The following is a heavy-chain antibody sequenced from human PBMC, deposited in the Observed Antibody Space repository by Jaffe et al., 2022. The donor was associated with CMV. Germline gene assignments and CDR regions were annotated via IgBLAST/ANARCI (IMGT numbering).Heavy chain of an antibody. D-gene: IGHD3-22*01. CDR3: AREWGSGKPYYYDSSGYPNAFDI. CDR2: ISSSGSTI. J-gene: IGHJ3*02. CDR1: GFTFSSYE. V-gene: IGHV3-48*03. Sequence: EVQLVESGGGLVQPGGSLRLSCAASGFTFSSYEMNWVRQAPGKGLEWVSYISSSGSTIYYADSVKGRFTISRDNAKNSLYLQMNSLRAEDTAVYYCAREWGSGKPYYYDSSGYPNAFDIWGQGTMVTVSS.